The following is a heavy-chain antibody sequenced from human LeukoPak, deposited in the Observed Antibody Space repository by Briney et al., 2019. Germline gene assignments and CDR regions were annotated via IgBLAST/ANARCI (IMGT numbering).Heavy chain of an antibody. CDR1: GFTFSSYE. J-gene: IGHJ6*03. CDR2: ISSSGSTI. CDR3: AREPHYDYYYYIDV. V-gene: IGHV3-48*03. Sequence: QSGGSLRLSCAASGFTFSSYEMNWVRQAPGKGLEWVSYISSSGSTIYYADSVKGRFTISRDNAKNSLYLQINSLRVEDTAVYYCAREPHYDYYYYIDVWGKGTTVTVSS.